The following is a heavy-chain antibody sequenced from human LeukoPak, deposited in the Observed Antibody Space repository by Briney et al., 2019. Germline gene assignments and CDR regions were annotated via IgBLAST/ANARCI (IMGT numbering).Heavy chain of an antibody. CDR3: ARYVAYYYYMDV. Sequence: ASVKVCCKASGYTFSIYGFSWVRQATGQGLEWMGWMNPNSGNTGYAQKFQGRVTMTRNTSISTAYMELRSLRSDDTAVYYCARYVAYYYYMDVWGKGTTVTISS. V-gene: IGHV1-8*02. CDR2: MNPNSGNT. J-gene: IGHJ6*03. D-gene: IGHD3-10*02. CDR1: GYTFSIYG.